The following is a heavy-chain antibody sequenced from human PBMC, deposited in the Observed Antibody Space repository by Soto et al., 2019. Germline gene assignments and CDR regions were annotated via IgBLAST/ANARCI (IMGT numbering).Heavy chain of an antibody. D-gene: IGHD1-26*01. CDR3: ARDGYSGSYSNWFDP. V-gene: IGHV3-23*01. Sequence: GESLKISCAASGFIFSSYAMSWVRQAPGKGLEWVSAISGSGRTTYYADSVTGRFTISRDNSKNTLYLQMNNLRAEDTAVYYCARDGYSGSYSNWFDPWGQGTLVTVSS. CDR2: ISGSGRTT. CDR1: GFIFSSYA. J-gene: IGHJ5*02.